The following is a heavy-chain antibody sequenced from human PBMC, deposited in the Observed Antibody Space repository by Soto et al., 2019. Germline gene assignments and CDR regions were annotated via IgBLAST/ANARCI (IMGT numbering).Heavy chain of an antibody. J-gene: IGHJ4*02. CDR3: ARAATVLIPAPQPSPFDS. D-gene: IGHD2-8*01. V-gene: IGHV1-18*01. CDR1: GYNLMKYG. Sequence: GASVKVACKGFGYNLMKYGVNWVRHAPGQWLEWVGWISPYSGYTHSAQKFHGRLTLTTDTAASTAYMELEVLRSADTALYFCARAATVLIPAPQPSPFDSSGQGTLVTVS. CDR2: ISPYSGYT.